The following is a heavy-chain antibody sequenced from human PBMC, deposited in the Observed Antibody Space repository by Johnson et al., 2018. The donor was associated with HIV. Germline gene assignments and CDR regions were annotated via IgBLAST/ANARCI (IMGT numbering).Heavy chain of an antibody. Sequence: VQLVESGGGVVQPGRSPRLACAASGFTFSSYPMHWVSQAPGTGLEWVAVISYDGRNKYSADSVRGRFTISRDNSKNTLYLQMNSLRAEDTAVYYCAKSGPRGGNPDDAFDLWGQGTMVTVSS. CDR1: GFTFSSYP. CDR3: AKSGPRGGNPDDAFDL. CDR2: ISYDGRNK. D-gene: IGHD4-23*01. J-gene: IGHJ3*01. V-gene: IGHV3-30*18.